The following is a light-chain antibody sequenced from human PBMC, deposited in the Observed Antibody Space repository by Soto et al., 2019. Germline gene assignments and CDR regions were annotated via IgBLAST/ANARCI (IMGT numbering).Light chain of an antibody. J-gene: IGLJ3*02. Sequence: SYELTQPPSVSVAPGQTARITCEENSIGSKRVHWYQQKQGQAPVVVVHHDSDRPSGIPERFSGSNSGNTATLTISAVDAGDEAAYFCQVWDSYSDHVVFGGGTKLTVL. CDR3: QVWDSYSDHVV. CDR2: HDS. CDR1: SIGSKR. V-gene: IGLV3-21*02.